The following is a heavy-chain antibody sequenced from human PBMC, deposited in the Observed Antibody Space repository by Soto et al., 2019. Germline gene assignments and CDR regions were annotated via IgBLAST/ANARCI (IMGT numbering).Heavy chain of an antibody. CDR3: ARDYYRFNSGYGFSMDV. CDR2: ISSSSSTI. CDR1: GFTFSSYS. V-gene: IGHV3-48*01. J-gene: IGHJ6*02. Sequence: QPGGSLRLSCAASGFTFSSYSMNWVRQAPGKGLEWVSYISSSSSTIYYADSVKGRFTISRDNSKNTLYLQMNSLRAEDTAVYYCARDYYRFNSGYGFSMDVWGQGTTVTVSS. D-gene: IGHD5-12*01.